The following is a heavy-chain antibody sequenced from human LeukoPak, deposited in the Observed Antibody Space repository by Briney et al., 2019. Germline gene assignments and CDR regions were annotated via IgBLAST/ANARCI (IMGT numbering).Heavy chain of an antibody. CDR2: IKQDGSTK. CDR1: GFTFSSYW. CDR3: ARIGYRSSSWDY. V-gene: IGHV3-7*01. Sequence: GGSLRLSCAASGFTFSSYWMSWVRQAPGKGLEWVANIKQDGSTKYYVDSLKGRFTISRDNAKNSVFLQMNSLRVEDTAVYYCARIGYRSSSWDYWGQGTLVTVSS. D-gene: IGHD6-6*01. J-gene: IGHJ4*02.